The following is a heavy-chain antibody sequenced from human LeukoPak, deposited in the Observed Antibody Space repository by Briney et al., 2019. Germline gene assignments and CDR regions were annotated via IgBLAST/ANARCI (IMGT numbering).Heavy chain of an antibody. CDR2: IXTIGST. V-gene: IGHV4-4*07. D-gene: IGHD3-10*01. Sequence: WXXXIXTIGSTNYNTSLKRRVNISVDKSKKQFSLKRSSVTAADTAVYYCARILRITMVRGVNYYFDYWGQGTLVTVSS. J-gene: IGHJ4*02. CDR3: ARILRITMVRGVNYYFDY.